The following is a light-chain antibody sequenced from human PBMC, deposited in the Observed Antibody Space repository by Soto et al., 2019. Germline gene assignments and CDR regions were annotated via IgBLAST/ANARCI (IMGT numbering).Light chain of an antibody. V-gene: IGKV1-27*01. CDR2: AAS. J-gene: IGKJ3*01. CDR3: EQYNSAPFT. Sequence: DIQMTQSPSSLSASVGDRVTITCRASQGISNYLAWYQQRPGKVPELLIYAASTLQSGVPSRFSCSGSGTDISLTTSSLPPEDVATYYWEQYNSAPFTFGPGANVVIK. CDR1: QGISNY.